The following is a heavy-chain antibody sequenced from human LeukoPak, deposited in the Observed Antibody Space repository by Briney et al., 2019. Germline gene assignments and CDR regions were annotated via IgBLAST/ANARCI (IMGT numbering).Heavy chain of an antibody. V-gene: IGHV4-30-4*01. CDR2: IYYSGST. CDR3: ARFVGYYYDSSGHDAFDI. J-gene: IGHJ3*02. CDR1: GGSISSGGYY. D-gene: IGHD3-22*01. Sequence: PSETLSLTCTVSGGSISSGGYYWSWIRQPPGKGLEWIGYIYYSGSTYYNPSLKSRVTISVDTSKNQFSLKLSSVTAADTAVYYCARFVGYYYDSSGHDAFDIWGQGTMVTVSS.